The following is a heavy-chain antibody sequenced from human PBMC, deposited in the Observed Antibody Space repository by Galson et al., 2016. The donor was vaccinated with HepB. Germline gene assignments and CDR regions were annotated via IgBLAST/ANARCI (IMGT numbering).Heavy chain of an antibody. D-gene: IGHD6-19*01. J-gene: IGHJ4*02. CDR1: GFTFSMYW. CDR3: ARDRRGSGWYTDY. Sequence: SLRLSCAASGFTFSMYWMSWVRQAPGKGLEWVASIKQGGSEKYYVESVRGRFTISRDNAKNSLFLQMNSLRAEDTAVYYCARDRRGSGWYTDYWGQGTLVTVSS. CDR2: IKQGGSEK. V-gene: IGHV3-7*01.